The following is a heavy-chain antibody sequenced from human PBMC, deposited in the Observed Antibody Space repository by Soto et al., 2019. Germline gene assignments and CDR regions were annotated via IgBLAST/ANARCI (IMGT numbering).Heavy chain of an antibody. CDR2: ISAYHGNT. CDR3: AILTPITGVY. D-gene: IGHD5-12*01. V-gene: IGHV1-18*04. J-gene: IGHJ4*02. Sequence: DSVKVSCKASGYTLTSYGISWVRQAPGQGLEWMGWISAYHGNTNYAQKLQGRVTMTTDTXTSTAYMELRSLRSDDTAVYYSAILTPITGVYWGQGSEVTVSS. CDR1: GYTLTSYG.